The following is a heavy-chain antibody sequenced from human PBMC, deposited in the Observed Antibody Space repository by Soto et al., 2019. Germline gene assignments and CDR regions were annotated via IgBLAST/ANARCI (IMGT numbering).Heavy chain of an antibody. CDR2: INYVGRT. V-gene: IGHV4-59*01. CDR1: GDSMSGFY. J-gene: IGHJ4*02. D-gene: IGHD3-10*01. Sequence: LSLTCTVSGDSMSGFYWSWIRQTPGKGLEWIGYINYVGRTSFYSPSLQSRVTISLDSSKNQFSLILSSVTAADTAVYFCARFRRNYFDYWGQGTQVTVSS. CDR3: ARFRRNYFDY.